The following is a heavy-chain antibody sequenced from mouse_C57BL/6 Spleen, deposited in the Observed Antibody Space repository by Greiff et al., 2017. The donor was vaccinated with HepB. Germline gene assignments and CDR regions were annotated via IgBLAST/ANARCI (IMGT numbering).Heavy chain of an antibody. V-gene: IGHV5-4*01. CDR3: ARVYDYGCFDY. Sequence: EVHLVESGGGLVKPGGSLKLSCAASGFTFSSYAMSWVRQTPEKRLEWVATISDGGSYTYYPDNVKGRYTISRDNAKNNLYLQMSHLKSEDTAMYDCARVYDYGCFDYWGQGTTLTVSS. J-gene: IGHJ2*01. D-gene: IGHD2-4*01. CDR1: GFTFSSYA. CDR2: ISDGGSYT.